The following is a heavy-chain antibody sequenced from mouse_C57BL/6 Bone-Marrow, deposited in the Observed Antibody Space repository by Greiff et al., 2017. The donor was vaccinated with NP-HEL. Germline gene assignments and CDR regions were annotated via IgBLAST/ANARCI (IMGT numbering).Heavy chain of an antibody. Sequence: VQLQQPGAELVKPGASVKVSCKASGYTFTSYWMHWVKQRPGQGLEWIGRIHPSDSDTNYNQKFKGKATLTVDKSSSTAYMQLSSLTSEDSAVYYCAIRRPSRLYDYDGFAYWGQGTLVTVSA. D-gene: IGHD2-4*01. CDR3: AIRRPSRLYDYDGFAY. CDR2: IHPSDSDT. V-gene: IGHV1-74*01. CDR1: GYTFTSYW. J-gene: IGHJ3*01.